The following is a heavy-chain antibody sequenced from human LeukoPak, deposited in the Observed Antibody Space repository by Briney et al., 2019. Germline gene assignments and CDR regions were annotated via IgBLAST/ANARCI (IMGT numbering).Heavy chain of an antibody. V-gene: IGHV4-61*01. CDR2: IYYSGST. D-gene: IGHD4-23*01. CDR1: GGSVSSGSYY. Sequence: SETLSLTCTVSGGSVSSGSYYWSWIRQPPGKGLEWIGYIYYSGSTNYNPSLKSRVTISVDTSKNQFSLKLSSVTAADTAVYYCARGPPGGGNEYYFDYWGQGTLVTVSS. CDR3: ARGPPGGGNEYYFDY. J-gene: IGHJ4*02.